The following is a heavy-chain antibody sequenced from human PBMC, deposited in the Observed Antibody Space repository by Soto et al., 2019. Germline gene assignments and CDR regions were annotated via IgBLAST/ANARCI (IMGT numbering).Heavy chain of an antibody. J-gene: IGHJ5*02. V-gene: IGHV4-59*01. CDR1: GGSMSSFY. D-gene: IGHD5-12*01. CDR3: ARSGSGYDVHGFDP. Sequence: SETLSLTCIVSGGSMSSFYWSWIRQPPGKGLEWIGYIYYSGSTNYNPSLKSRFTIAVDTSKNRFSLKLNSVTAADTAVYYCARSGSGYDVHGFDPGGQRTLVTVSS. CDR2: IYYSGST.